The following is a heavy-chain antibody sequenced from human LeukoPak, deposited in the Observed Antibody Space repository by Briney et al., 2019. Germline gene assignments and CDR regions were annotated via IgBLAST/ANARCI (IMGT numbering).Heavy chain of an antibody. Sequence: GGSLRLSCAGSGITLSSYWMHWVRQAPGKGLVWVSRLNTDGSSTSYADSVKGRFTISRDTAKNTLYLQMNSLRAEDTAVYYCARSNGLYVGYFDLWGRGTLVTVSS. CDR1: GITLSSYW. V-gene: IGHV3-74*01. D-gene: IGHD5/OR15-5a*01. J-gene: IGHJ2*01. CDR3: ARSNGLYVGYFDL. CDR2: LNTDGSST.